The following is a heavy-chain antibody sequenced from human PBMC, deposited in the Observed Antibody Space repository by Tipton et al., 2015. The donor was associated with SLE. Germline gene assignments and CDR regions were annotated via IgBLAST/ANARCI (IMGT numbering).Heavy chain of an antibody. V-gene: IGHV4-61*05. J-gene: IGHJ6*03. CDR1: GASISSGYYY. Sequence: TLSLTCTVSGASISSGYYYWGWIRQPPGKGLEWIGYIYYSGSTNYNPSLKSRVTISVDTSKNQFSLRLTSVTAADTAVYYCARLRVDYFYHMDVWGKGTTVTVSS. CDR2: IYYSGST. CDR3: ARLRVDYFYHMDV.